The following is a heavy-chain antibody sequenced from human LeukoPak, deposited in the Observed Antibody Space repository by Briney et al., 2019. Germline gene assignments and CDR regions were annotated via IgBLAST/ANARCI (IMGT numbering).Heavy chain of an antibody. D-gene: IGHD1-26*01. V-gene: IGHV3-53*01. CDR2: IYSGGST. CDR3: ARDQGGSYDY. Sequence: PGGSLRLSCAASGFTFSSYAMSWVRQAPGKGLEWVSVIYSGGSTYYADSVKGRFTISRDNSKNTLYLQMNSLRAEDTAVYYCARDQGGSYDYWGQGTLVTVSS. CDR1: GFTFSSYA. J-gene: IGHJ4*02.